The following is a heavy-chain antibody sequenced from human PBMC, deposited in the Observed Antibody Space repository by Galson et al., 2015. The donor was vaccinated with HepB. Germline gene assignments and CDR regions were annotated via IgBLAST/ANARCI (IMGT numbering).Heavy chain of an antibody. V-gene: IGHV3-48*04. CDR1: GFTFSSYS. Sequence: LRLSCAASGFTFSSYSMNWVRQAPGKGLEWVSYISSSSSTIYYADSVKGRFTISRDNAKNSLYLQMNSLRAEDTAVYYCARDPGFGDDYGMDVWGQGTTVTVSS. CDR3: ARDPGFGDDYGMDV. CDR2: ISSSSSTI. D-gene: IGHD3-10*01. J-gene: IGHJ6*02.